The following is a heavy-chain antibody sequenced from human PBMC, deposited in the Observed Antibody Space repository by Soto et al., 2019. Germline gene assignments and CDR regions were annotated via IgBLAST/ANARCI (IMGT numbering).Heavy chain of an antibody. CDR2: IYYSGST. V-gene: IGHV4-31*03. D-gene: IGHD4-4*01. CDR1: GGSISSGGYY. Sequence: SETLSLTCTVSGGSISSGGYYWSWIRQHPGKGLEWIGYIYYSGSTYYNPSLKSRVTISVDTSKNQFSLKLSSVTAADTAVYFCARVLQTSYYYYGMDVWGQGTTVT. CDR3: ARVLQTSYYYYGMDV. J-gene: IGHJ6*02.